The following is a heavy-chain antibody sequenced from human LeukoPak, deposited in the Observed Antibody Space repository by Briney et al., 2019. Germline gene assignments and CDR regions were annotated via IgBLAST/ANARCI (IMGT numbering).Heavy chain of an antibody. CDR3: ARSVDTAMGDGMDV. Sequence: ASGKVSCKAFGYTFTGYYMHWVRQAPGQGLEWMGWINPNSGGTNYAQKFQGWVTMTRDTSISTAYMELSRLRSDDTAVYYCARSVDTAMGDGMDVWGQGTTVTVSS. CDR1: GYTFTGYY. CDR2: INPNSGGT. V-gene: IGHV1-2*04. D-gene: IGHD5-18*01. J-gene: IGHJ6*02.